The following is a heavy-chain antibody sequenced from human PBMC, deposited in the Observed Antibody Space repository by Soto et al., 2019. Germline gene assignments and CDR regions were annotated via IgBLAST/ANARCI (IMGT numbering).Heavy chain of an antibody. CDR3: VRDLDGSGSYYTDY. CDR1: GYVFISYG. J-gene: IGHJ4*02. D-gene: IGHD3-10*01. Sequence: GASVKVSCKASGYVFISYGINWVRQAPGQGLEWMGWIRPYNGDTKYAQNLQGRVTMTTDTSTSTAYMEMRSLRSDDTAVYYCVRDLDGSGSYYTDYWGPGTLVTVSS. CDR2: IRPYNGDT. V-gene: IGHV1-18*01.